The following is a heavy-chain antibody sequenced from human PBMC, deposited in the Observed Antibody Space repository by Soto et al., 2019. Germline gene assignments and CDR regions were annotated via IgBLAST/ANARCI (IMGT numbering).Heavy chain of an antibody. CDR1: GFTVSSNY. J-gene: IGHJ4*02. D-gene: IGHD5-18*01. CDR3: ARDQGYSHY. Sequence: EVQLVESGGGLVQPGGSLRLSCAASGFTVSSNYMSWVRQAPGKGLEWVSVIYSGGSTYYAVSVKGRFTIYRDNSKNTLHLKMNSLRAEDTAVYYCARDQGYSHYWGQGTLVTVSS. CDR2: IYSGGST. V-gene: IGHV3-66*01.